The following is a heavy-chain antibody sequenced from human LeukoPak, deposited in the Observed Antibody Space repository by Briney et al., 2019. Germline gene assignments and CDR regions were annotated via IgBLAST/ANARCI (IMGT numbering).Heavy chain of an antibody. J-gene: IGHJ6*03. V-gene: IGHV4-34*01. CDR1: GASLSGFY. CDR2: VKHSGST. CDR3: ARGRYSGYDKSYYYFFMDV. Sequence: SESLSLTCDVNGASLSGFYWSWIRQTPGKGLEWTGEVKHSGSTNYNPSLKSRVSMSVDTSKNQFSLRVRSATAADTAVYYCARGRYSGYDKSYYYFFMDVWGTGTTVTVSS. D-gene: IGHD5-12*01.